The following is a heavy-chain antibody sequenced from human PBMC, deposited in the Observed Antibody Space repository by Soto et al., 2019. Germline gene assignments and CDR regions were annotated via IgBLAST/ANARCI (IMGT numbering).Heavy chain of an antibody. D-gene: IGHD3-22*01. CDR3: AKGPFGGARYYYDSSGPTDY. CDR1: GFTFSSYA. Sequence: GGSLRLSCAASGFTFSSYAMSWVRQAPGKGLEWVSAISGSGGSTYYADSVKGRFTISRDNSKNTLYLQMNSLRAEDTAVYYCAKGPFGGARYYYDSSGPTDYWGQGTLVTVSS. V-gene: IGHV3-23*01. CDR2: ISGSGGST. J-gene: IGHJ4*02.